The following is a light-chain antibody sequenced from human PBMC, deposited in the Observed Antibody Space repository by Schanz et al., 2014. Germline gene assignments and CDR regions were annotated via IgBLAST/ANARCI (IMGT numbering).Light chain of an antibody. V-gene: IGLV1-40*01. J-gene: IGLJ1*01. CDR1: SSNIGAGYD. Sequence: QSVLTQPPSVSGAPGQRVTISCTGSSSNIGAGYDVHWYQLLPGTAPKLLIYANTNWPSGVPDRFSGSKSGTSASLAITGLQTEDEADYYCQSYDISLSVLYVFGTGTKLTVL. CDR3: QSYDISLSVLYV. CDR2: ANT.